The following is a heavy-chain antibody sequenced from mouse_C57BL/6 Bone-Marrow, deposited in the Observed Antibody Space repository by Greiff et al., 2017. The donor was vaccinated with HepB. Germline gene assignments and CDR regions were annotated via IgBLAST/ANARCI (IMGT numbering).Heavy chain of an antibody. CDR2: ILPSIGRT. J-gene: IGHJ3*01. V-gene: IGHV15-2*01. CDR3: AREEYGYAWFAY. Sequence: VQLQQSGSELRSPGSSVKLSCKDFDSEVFPIAYMSWVRQKPGHGFEWIGGILPSIGRTIYGEKFEDKATLDADTLSNTAYLELNSLTSEDSAIYYCAREEYGYAWFAYWGQGTLVTVSA. D-gene: IGHD2-2*01. CDR1: DSEVFPIAY.